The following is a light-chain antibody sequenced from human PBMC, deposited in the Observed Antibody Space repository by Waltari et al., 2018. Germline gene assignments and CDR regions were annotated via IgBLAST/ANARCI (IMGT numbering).Light chain of an antibody. J-gene: IGKJ5*01. CDR2: ETS. V-gene: IGKV3-11*01. Sequence: EIVLTQFPATLSLSPGERAALSCRASQSVRNHLAWYQQKPGQAPRLLIYETSNRATGIPARFSGSGSETDFTLTISSLEPEDFAVYYCQQRFIWPPITFGQGTRLEIK. CDR1: QSVRNH. CDR3: QQRFIWPPIT.